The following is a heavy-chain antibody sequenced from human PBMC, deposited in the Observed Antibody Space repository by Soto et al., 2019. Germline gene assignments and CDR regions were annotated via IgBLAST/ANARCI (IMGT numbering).Heavy chain of an antibody. Sequence: SETLSLTCTVSGGSISSYYWSWIRQPPGKGLEWIGYIYYSGSTNYNPSLKSRVTISVDTSKNQFSLKLSSVTAAATAVYYCARPPSWVYWSDPWGQGPLVTVS. CDR2: IYYSGST. CDR3: ARPPSWVYWSDP. CDR1: GGSISSYY. D-gene: IGHD7-27*01. V-gene: IGHV4-59*01. J-gene: IGHJ5*02.